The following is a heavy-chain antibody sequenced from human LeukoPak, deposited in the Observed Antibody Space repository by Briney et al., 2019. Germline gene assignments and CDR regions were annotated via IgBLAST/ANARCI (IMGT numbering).Heavy chain of an antibody. CDR1: GGSISSSSYY. CDR2: IYYSGST. CDR3: AREWELRCRWFDP. V-gene: IGHV4-39*01. J-gene: IGHJ5*02. Sequence: SSETLSLTCTASGGSISSSSYYWGWIRQPPGKGLDWIGSIYYSGSTYYNPSLKSRVTISVDTSKNQFSLKLSSVTAADTAVYYCAREWELRCRWFDPWGQGTLVTVSS. D-gene: IGHD1-26*01.